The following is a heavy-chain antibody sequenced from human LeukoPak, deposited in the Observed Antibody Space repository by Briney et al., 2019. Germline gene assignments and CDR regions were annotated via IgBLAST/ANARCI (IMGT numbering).Heavy chain of an antibody. J-gene: IGHJ3*02. CDR1: GGTFSSYA. V-gene: IGHV1-69*05. D-gene: IGHD3-10*01. CDR3: ARGGWWFGDTASGDAFDI. Sequence: ASVKVSCKASGGTFSSYAISWVRQAPGQGLEWMGGIIPIFGTANYAQKFQGRVTITTDKSTSTAYMELSSLRSEDTAVYYCARGGWWFGDTASGDAFDIWGQGTMVTVSS. CDR2: IIPIFGTA.